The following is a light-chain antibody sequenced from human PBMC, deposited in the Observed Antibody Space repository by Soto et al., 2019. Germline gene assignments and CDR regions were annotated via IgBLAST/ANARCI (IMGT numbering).Light chain of an antibody. Sequence: DIQMTQSPSSLSASVGDRVTISCRASQTIGNFLNWYQRKSGKAPKLLIYAASSLQSGVPSRFSGSGSGTDFTLTISSLQPEDFATYYCQQRYSDAWTFGQGTKVEIK. CDR1: QTIGNF. J-gene: IGKJ1*01. CDR3: QQRYSDAWT. CDR2: AAS. V-gene: IGKV1-39*01.